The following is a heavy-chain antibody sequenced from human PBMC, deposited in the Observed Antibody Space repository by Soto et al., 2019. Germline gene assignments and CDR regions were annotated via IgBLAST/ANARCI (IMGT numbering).Heavy chain of an antibody. Sequence: SETLSLTCAFYGGSFSGYYWSWIRQPPGKGLEWIGEINHSGSTNYNPSLKSRVTISVDTSKNQFSLHLNSVTPEDTAVYYCASEGVASTDYGGNIDYWGPGTLVTVSS. CDR2: INHSGST. V-gene: IGHV4-34*01. CDR3: ASEGVASTDYGGNIDY. J-gene: IGHJ4*02. CDR1: GGSFSGYY. D-gene: IGHD2-15*01.